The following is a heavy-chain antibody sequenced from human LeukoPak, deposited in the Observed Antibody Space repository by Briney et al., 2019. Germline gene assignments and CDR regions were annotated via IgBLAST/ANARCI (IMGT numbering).Heavy chain of an antibody. D-gene: IGHD2-2*01. Sequence: GGSLRLSCAASGFTFSSYAMSWVRQAPGKGLEWVSAISGSGGSTYYADSVKGRFTISRDNSKNTLYLQMNSLRAEDTAVYYCAKGPQLFYQRSGGSDYWGQGTLVTVSS. CDR2: ISGSGGST. V-gene: IGHV3-23*01. J-gene: IGHJ4*02. CDR1: GFTFSSYA. CDR3: AKGPQLFYQRSGGSDY.